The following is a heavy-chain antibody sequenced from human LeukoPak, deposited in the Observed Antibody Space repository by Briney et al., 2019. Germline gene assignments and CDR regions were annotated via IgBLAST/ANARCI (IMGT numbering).Heavy chain of an antibody. CDR3: ARSRHYYDSSLDY. Sequence: PSETLSLTCALYGGSFSGYYWSWLRQHPPTGLEWTGEINHSGSTNYNPSLKSPLTISEDTTKNQCSLKLTSVTVADTGVYYGARSRHYYDSSLDYWGQGTLVTVSS. D-gene: IGHD3-22*01. CDR2: INHSGST. J-gene: IGHJ4*02. CDR1: GGSFSGYY. V-gene: IGHV4-34*01.